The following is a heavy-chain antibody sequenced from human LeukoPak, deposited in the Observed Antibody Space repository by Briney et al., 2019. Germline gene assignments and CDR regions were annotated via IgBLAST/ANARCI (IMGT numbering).Heavy chain of an antibody. V-gene: IGHV4-39*01. Sequence: SETLSLTCTVSGGSITSRSYYWGWIRQPPGKGLEWIGGIYYSGTTYYNPSLESRVAISVDTSKNQFSLRLTSVTAADTAVYSCARQTGFWSGYQLYFDYWGQGSLVTVSS. J-gene: IGHJ4*02. D-gene: IGHD3-3*01. CDR1: GGSITSRSYY. CDR3: ARQTGFWSGYQLYFDY. CDR2: IYYSGTT.